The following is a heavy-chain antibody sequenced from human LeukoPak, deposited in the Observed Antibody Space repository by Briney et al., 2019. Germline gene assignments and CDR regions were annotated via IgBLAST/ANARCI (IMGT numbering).Heavy chain of an antibody. CDR1: GGSISSYY. Sequence: SENLSLTCTVPGGSISSYYWSWIRQPPGKGLEWNGYIYYSGSTHLNPSLKSRVTISVDTSKNQFSLKLSSVTAADTAVYYCAREMGRDGYNLREGGYDYWGQGTLVT. V-gene: IGHV4-59*01. CDR2: IYYSGST. CDR3: AREMGRDGYNLREGGYDY. J-gene: IGHJ4*02. D-gene: IGHD5-24*01.